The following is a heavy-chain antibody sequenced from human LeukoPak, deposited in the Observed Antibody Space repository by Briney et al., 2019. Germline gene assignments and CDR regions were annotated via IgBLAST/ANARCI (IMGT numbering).Heavy chain of an antibody. D-gene: IGHD5-18*01. V-gene: IGHV3-48*04. Sequence: GGSLRLSCAASGFTFSSYSMNWVRQAPGKGLEWVSYISSSSSTIYYADSVKGRFTISRDNAKNSLYLQMNSLRAEDTAVYYCARTNLYVDTAVNDAFDIWGQRTMVTVSS. J-gene: IGHJ3*02. CDR1: GFTFSSYS. CDR2: ISSSSSTI. CDR3: ARTNLYVDTAVNDAFDI.